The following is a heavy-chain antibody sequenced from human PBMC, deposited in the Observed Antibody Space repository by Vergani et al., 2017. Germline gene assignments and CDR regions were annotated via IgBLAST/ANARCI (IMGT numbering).Heavy chain of an antibody. CDR3: ARGTRDYVWGSYRPTYYYGMDV. Sequence: QVQLVESGGGLVKPGGSLRLSCAASGFTFSDYYMSWIRQAPGKGLEWVAVISYDGSNKYYADSVKGRFTISRDNAKNSLYLQMNSLRAEDTAVYYCARGTRDYVWGSYRPTYYYGMDVWGQGTTVTVSS. D-gene: IGHD3-16*02. CDR1: GFTFSDYY. CDR2: ISYDGSNK. J-gene: IGHJ6*02. V-gene: IGHV3-30-3*01.